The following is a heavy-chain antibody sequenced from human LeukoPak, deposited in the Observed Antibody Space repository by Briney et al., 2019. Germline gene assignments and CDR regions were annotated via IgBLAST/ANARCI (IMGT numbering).Heavy chain of an antibody. V-gene: IGHV4-34*01. CDR3: ARGLGYSGYSYYYYYYLDV. Sequence: PSETLSLTCAASGWSFSGYYRSWIRQPPGKGLEWIGEINHSGSTNYNPSLKSRVTISVDTSKNQFSLKLSSVTAADTAVYYCARGLGYSGYSYYYYYYLDVWGKGTTVTVSS. CDR1: GWSFSGYY. CDR2: INHSGST. J-gene: IGHJ6*03. D-gene: IGHD5-12*01.